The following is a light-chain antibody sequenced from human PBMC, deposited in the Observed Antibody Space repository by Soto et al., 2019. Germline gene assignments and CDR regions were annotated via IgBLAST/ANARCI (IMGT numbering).Light chain of an antibody. V-gene: IGKV1-39*01. CDR2: AAS. Sequence: DIQMTQSPSSLSASGGDRVTITCRASQSISSYLNWYQQKPGKAPKLLIYAASSLPSGVPSRFSGSGSGTDFPLTISSLHPEDFATYYCQQSNNTLWTFGQGTKVEIK. J-gene: IGKJ1*01. CDR3: QQSNNTLWT. CDR1: QSISSY.